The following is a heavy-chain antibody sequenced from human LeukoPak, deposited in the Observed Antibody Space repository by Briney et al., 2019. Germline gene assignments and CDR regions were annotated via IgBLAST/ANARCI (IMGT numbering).Heavy chain of an antibody. CDR2: ISSNGDRT. CDR1: GFTFSNYA. Sequence: GGSLRLSCAASGFTFSNYAMHWVRQAPGKGLEYVPAISSNGDRTNYANSVKGRFTISRDNSKNTLYLQMGSLRAEDMAVYYCARGSRIHDDFSGYYHYWGQGTLVTVSS. J-gene: IGHJ4*02. V-gene: IGHV3-64*01. CDR3: ARGSRIHDDFSGYYHY. D-gene: IGHD3-22*01.